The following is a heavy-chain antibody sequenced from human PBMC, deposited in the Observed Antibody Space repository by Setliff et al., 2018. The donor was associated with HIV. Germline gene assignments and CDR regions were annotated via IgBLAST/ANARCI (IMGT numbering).Heavy chain of an antibody. CDR2: VQNRGTT. V-gene: IGHV4-4*08. CDR1: RGSINNDY. Sequence: SETLSLTCTVSRGSINNDYWSWIRQSPGKGLEWIGDVQNRGTTKYTSSLKSRVTISVDTSRNQFSLKLTSVTAADTAVYYCARDRHIAVSGDDAFDIWGQGTLVTVSS. CDR3: ARDRHIAVSGDDAFDI. D-gene: IGHD6-19*01. J-gene: IGHJ3*02.